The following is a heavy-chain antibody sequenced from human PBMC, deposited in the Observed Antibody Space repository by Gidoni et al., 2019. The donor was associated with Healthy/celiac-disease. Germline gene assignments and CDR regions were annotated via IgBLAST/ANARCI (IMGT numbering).Heavy chain of an antibody. Sequence: EVQLLESGGGLVQPGGSLRLSCAASGFTFSSYAMSWVRQAPGKGLEWVSAISGSGGSTYYADSVKGRFTISRDNSKNTLYLQMNSLRAEDTAVYYCAKDHSGGYCSSTSCYAAPRWDYYYMDVWGKGTTVTVSS. V-gene: IGHV3-23*01. J-gene: IGHJ6*03. CDR1: GFTFSSYA. D-gene: IGHD2-2*01. CDR3: AKDHSGGYCSSTSCYAAPRWDYYYMDV. CDR2: ISGSGGST.